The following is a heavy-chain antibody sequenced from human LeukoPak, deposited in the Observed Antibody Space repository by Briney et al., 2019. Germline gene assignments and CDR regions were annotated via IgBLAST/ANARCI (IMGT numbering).Heavy chain of an antibody. J-gene: IGHJ4*02. Sequence: GGSLRLSCAASGFTVSSNYMSWVRQAPGKGLEWVSVIYSGGSTYYADSVKGRFTISRDNSKNTLYLQMNSLRAEDTAVYYCARWLTGMYYFDYWGQGTLVTVSS. V-gene: IGHV3-53*01. CDR2: IYSGGST. D-gene: IGHD1-20*01. CDR3: ARWLTGMYYFDY. CDR1: GFTVSSNY.